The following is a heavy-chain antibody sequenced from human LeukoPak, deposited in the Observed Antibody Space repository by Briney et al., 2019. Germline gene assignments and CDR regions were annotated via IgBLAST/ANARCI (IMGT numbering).Heavy chain of an antibody. Sequence: GSLRLSCSASGFIFRHYAVNWVRQSPGKGLEWVSGISGSGDSTYYADSVKGRFTISRDNSKNTLYLQMNSLRAEDTAVYYCAERGSPPHGSFDYWGQGTLVTVSS. CDR1: GFIFRHYA. V-gene: IGHV3-23*01. J-gene: IGHJ4*02. CDR3: AERGSPPHGSFDY. CDR2: ISGSGDST. D-gene: IGHD2-2*03.